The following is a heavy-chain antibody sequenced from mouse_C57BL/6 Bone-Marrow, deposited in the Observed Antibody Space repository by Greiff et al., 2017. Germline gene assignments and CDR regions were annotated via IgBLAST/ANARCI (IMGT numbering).Heavy chain of an antibody. CDR3: ARGDYYGSSHWYFDV. CDR2: IYPGSGST. Sequence: FRASGYTFTSYWITWVKQRPGQGLEWIGDIYPGSGSTNYNEKFKSKATLTVDTSSSTAYMQLSSLTSEDSAVYYCARGDYYGSSHWYFDVWGTGTTVTVSS. J-gene: IGHJ1*03. CDR1: GYTFTSYW. D-gene: IGHD1-1*01. V-gene: IGHV1-55*01.